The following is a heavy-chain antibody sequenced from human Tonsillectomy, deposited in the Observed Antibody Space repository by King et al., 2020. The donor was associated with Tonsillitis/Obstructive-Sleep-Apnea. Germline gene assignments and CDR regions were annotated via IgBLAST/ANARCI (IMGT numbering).Heavy chain of an antibody. Sequence: QLVQYGAEVKKPGASVKVSCKASGYTFTGYYMHWVRQAPGQGLEWMGRINPNSGGTNYAQKFQGRVTMTRDTSISTAYMEMSRLRSADTAVYYCAGGYSGYDSGVDYWGQGTLVTVSA. CDR1: GYTFTGYY. J-gene: IGHJ4*02. D-gene: IGHD5-12*01. CDR3: AGGYSGYDSGVDY. CDR2: INPNSGGT. V-gene: IGHV1-2*06.